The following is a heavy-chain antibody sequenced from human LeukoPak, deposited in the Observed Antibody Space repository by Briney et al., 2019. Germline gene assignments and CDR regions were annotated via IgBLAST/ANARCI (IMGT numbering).Heavy chain of an antibody. Sequence: GGSLRLSCAASGFTFSSYAMSWVRQAPGKGLEWVSSISSSSYIYYADSVKGRFTISRDNAKNSLYLQMNSLRAEDTAVYYCAREAVVVVAAYDYWGQGTLVTVSS. CDR1: GFTFSSYA. CDR2: ISSSSYI. D-gene: IGHD2-15*01. V-gene: IGHV3-21*01. J-gene: IGHJ4*02. CDR3: AREAVVVVAAYDY.